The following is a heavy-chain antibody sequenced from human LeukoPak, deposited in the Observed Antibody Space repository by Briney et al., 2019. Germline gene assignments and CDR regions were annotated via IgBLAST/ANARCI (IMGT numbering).Heavy chain of an antibody. D-gene: IGHD2-21*02. J-gene: IGHJ6*02. Sequence: GGSLRLSCAASGFTFSSYAITWVRQPPGKGLEWVSPISGSGGTTYYADSVRGRFTISRDNSKNTLYLQMNSLRAEDTAVYYCAKGSGASVTDFYFGMDVWGPGTTVTVSS. V-gene: IGHV3-23*01. CDR1: GFTFSSYA. CDR2: ISGSGGTT. CDR3: AKGSGASVTDFYFGMDV.